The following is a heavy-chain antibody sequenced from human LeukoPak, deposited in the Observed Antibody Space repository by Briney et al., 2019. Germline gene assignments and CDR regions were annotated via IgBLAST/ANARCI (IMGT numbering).Heavy chain of an antibody. D-gene: IGHD6-13*01. CDR3: ARRRLSQSRYSSSSYYYYYYMDV. V-gene: IGHV1-18*01. Sequence: GASVKVSCKASGYTFTSYGISWVRQAPGQGLEWMGWISAYNGNTNYAQKLQGRVTMTTDTSTSTAYMELRSLRSDDTAVYYCARRRLSQSRYSSSSYYYYYYMDVWGKGTTVTVSS. J-gene: IGHJ6*03. CDR1: GYTFTSYG. CDR2: ISAYNGNT.